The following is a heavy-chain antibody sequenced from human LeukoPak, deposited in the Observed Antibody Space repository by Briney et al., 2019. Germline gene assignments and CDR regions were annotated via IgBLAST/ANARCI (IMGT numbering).Heavy chain of an antibody. CDR2: ISGDTRTI. CDR3: ARGGATKTFDY. V-gene: IGHV3-48*04. Sequence: GGSLRLSCAATDFTFTHYGMDWVRQSPGKGLEWLSYISGDTRTIYYAGSVKGRFTISRDNAQNLVFLQMNSLRAEDTSVYYCARGGATKTFDYWGQGALVTVSS. D-gene: IGHD5-24*01. J-gene: IGHJ4*02. CDR1: DFTFTHYG.